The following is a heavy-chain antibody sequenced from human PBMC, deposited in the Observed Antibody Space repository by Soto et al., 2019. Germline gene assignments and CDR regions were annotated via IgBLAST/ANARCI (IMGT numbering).Heavy chain of an antibody. CDR1: GGSITTNNFY. Sequence: SETLSLTCSVSGGSITTNNFYWGWIRQPPGKGLEWIGSIYFSGVTYYSSSLKSQVTMSLDASKNQFSLELKSVTATDSVVYYCVRLHVSVVGTVFDHWGQGSPVTVSS. CDR2: IYFSGVT. D-gene: IGHD6-19*01. J-gene: IGHJ4*02. CDR3: VRLHVSVVGTVFDH. V-gene: IGHV4-39*01.